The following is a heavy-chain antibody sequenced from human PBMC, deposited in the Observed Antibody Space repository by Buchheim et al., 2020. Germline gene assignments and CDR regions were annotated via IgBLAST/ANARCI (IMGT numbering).Heavy chain of an antibody. J-gene: IGHJ6*02. CDR3: ARRDGSAAMGPYYYYGMDV. D-gene: IGHD5-18*01. CDR2: IYYSGTT. Sequence: QVQPQESGPGLVKPSETLSLTCTVSGDSISSYYWSWIRQPPGKGLEWIGYIYYSGTTNYNPSLKSRVTISADTSKNQTPLKLSSVTAADTAVYYCARRDGSAAMGPYYYYGMDVWGQGT. CDR1: GDSISSYY. V-gene: IGHV4-59*01.